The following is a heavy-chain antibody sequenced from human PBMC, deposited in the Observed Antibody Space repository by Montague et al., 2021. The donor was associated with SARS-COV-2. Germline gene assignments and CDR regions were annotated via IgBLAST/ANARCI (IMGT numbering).Heavy chain of an antibody. CDR3: ARGSYDILTGYYQLDY. J-gene: IGHJ4*02. CDR1: GFTFSSYS. V-gene: IGHV3-21*01. Sequence: SLSLSFSASGFTFSSYSMNWVRQAPGKGLEWVSSISSSSSYIYYADSVKGRFTISRDNAKNSLYLQMNSLRAKDTAVYYCARGSYDILTGYYQLDYWGQGTLVTVSS. D-gene: IGHD3-9*01. CDR2: ISSSSSYI.